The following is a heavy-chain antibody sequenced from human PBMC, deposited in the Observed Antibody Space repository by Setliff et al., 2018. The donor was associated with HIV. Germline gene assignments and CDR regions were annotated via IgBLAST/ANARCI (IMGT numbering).Heavy chain of an antibody. D-gene: IGHD3-3*01. V-gene: IGHV4-34*01. J-gene: IGHJ6*02. CDR1: GGSFSGYC. Sequence: ASETLSLTCAVYGGSFSGYCWSWIRQPPGKGLEWIGEIQHSGRTNYNPSLKSRVTTSVDTSKNQFSLKLSSVIAADTAVYYCARIFGDQGYYYGMDVWGQGTTVTVSS. CDR2: IQHSGRT. CDR3: ARIFGDQGYYYGMDV.